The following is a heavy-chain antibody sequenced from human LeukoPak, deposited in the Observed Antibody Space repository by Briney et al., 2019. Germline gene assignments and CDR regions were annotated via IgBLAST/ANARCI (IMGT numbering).Heavy chain of an antibody. CDR3: AKDYCSSSSCYLAY. D-gene: IGHD2-2*01. J-gene: IGHJ4*02. CDR1: GFTFSDYA. CDR2: ISYDGSNK. V-gene: IGHV3-30-3*02. Sequence: GRPLRLSCAASGFTFSDYAMHWVRQAPGKGLEWVSVISYDGSNKDYADSVKGRFTISRDNSKNTLYLQMNSLRAEDTAVYYCAKDYCSSSSCYLAYWGQGTLVTVSS.